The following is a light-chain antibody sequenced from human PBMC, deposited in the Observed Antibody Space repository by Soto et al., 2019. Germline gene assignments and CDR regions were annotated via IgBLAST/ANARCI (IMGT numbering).Light chain of an antibody. V-gene: IGKV3-20*01. CDR3: QQYGGSAPWT. CDR2: GAS. J-gene: IGKJ1*01. Sequence: EIVLTQPPGPLSVSPGDRVTLSCRASQTVNNNYLAWYQQKPGQAPRLFIYGASTPATGTPARFSGSGSGTHFTLTVNRLEPEDFAVYYCQQYGGSAPWTFGPGTKVDMK. CDR1: QTVNNNY.